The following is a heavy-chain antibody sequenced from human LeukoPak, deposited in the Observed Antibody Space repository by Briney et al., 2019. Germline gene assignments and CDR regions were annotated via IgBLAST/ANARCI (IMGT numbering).Heavy chain of an antibody. V-gene: IGHV1-2*02. J-gene: IGHJ4*02. D-gene: IGHD1-7*01. Sequence: ASVKVPCKASGYTFTGYYMHWVRQAPGQGLEWMGWINPNSGGTNYAQKFQGRVTMTRDTSISTAYMELSRLRSDDTAVYYCARVLNRYNWNYPSYWGQGTLVTVSS. CDR2: INPNSGGT. CDR1: GYTFTGYY. CDR3: ARVLNRYNWNYPSY.